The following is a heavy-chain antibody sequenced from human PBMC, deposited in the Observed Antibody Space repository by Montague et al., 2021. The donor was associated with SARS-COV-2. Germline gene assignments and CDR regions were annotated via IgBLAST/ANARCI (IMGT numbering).Heavy chain of an antibody. CDR2: INDSGTT. J-gene: IGHJ3*01. D-gene: IGHD2-21*01. Sequence: INDSGTTNYNPSLKSRVTILKDTSRNQFSLNLNSVTAADTAVYYCARGHSGGDFCYYGVAFDFWGQGTMVTVS. V-gene: IGHV4-59*09. CDR3: ARGHSGGDFCYYGVAFDF.